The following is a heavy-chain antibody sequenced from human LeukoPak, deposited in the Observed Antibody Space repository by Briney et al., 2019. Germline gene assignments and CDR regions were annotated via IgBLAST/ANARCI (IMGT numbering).Heavy chain of an antibody. J-gene: IGHJ4*02. CDR2: IGTAGEI. CDR3: ARDRDYDYVWGSYLGMFDY. V-gene: IGHV3-13*01. CDR1: GFTFRSYD. D-gene: IGHD3-16*02. Sequence: GGSLRLSCAASGFTFRSYDMHWVRQATGKGLEWVSGIGTAGEIYYPGSVKGRFTISRDNAKNSLYLQMNSLRAEDTAVYYCARDRDYDYVWGSYLGMFDYWGQGTLVTVSS.